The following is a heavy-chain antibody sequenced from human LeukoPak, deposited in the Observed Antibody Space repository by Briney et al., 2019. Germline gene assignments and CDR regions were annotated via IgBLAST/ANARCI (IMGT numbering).Heavy chain of an antibody. V-gene: IGHV4-59*01. CDR1: GGSISDYY. J-gene: IGHJ5*02. CDR3: ARPGSPRRTTVWFDP. Sequence: SETLSLTCTISGGSISDYYWSWIRQPPGKGLEWIGYIYYSGTTNYNPSLKSRVTLSIDTSKNQFSLKLSSVTAADTAVYYCARPGSPRRTTVWFDPWGQGTLVTVSS. CDR2: IYYSGTT. D-gene: IGHD1-1*01.